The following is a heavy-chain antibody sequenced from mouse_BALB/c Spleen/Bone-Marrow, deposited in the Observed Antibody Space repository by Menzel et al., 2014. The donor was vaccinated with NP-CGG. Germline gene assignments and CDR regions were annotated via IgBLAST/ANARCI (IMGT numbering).Heavy chain of an antibody. CDR2: IYPGDGDT. V-gene: IGHV1-82*01. J-gene: IGHJ2*01. CDR3: ARGGLGLGY. CDR1: GYAFSSSW. D-gene: IGHD3-3*01. Sequence: QVQLQQSGPELVKPGASVKISCKASGYAFSSSWMNWVKQRPGQGLEWIGRIYPGDGDTNYNGKFKGKATLTADKSSSTAYMQLSSLTSVDSAVYFCARGGLGLGYWGQGTTLTVSS.